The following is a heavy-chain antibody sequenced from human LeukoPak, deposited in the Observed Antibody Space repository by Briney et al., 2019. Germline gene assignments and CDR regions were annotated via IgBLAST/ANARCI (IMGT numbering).Heavy chain of an antibody. D-gene: IGHD3-10*01. J-gene: IGHJ6*02. CDR3: ARDLGSGSYLGGRPYYYYGMDV. CDR1: GYSFTSYW. V-gene: IGHV5-51*01. CDR2: IYPGDSDT. Sequence: GESLKISCKGSGYSFTSYWIAWVRQMPGKGLEWMGIIYPGDSDTRYSPSFQGQVTISADKSIRTAYLQWSSLKASDTAMYYCARDLGSGSYLGGRPYYYYGMDVWGQGTTVTVSS.